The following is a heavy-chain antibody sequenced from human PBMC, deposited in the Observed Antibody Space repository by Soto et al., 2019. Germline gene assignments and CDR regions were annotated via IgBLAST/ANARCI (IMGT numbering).Heavy chain of an antibody. J-gene: IGHJ4*02. CDR2: IYYSGST. Sequence: SLSRTCTVSGGSISSGGYYWSWIRQHPGKGLEWIGYIYYSGSTYYNPSLKSRVTISVDTSKNQFSLKLSSVTAADTAVYYCARTYYYDSSGYSFDYWGQGTLVNVSS. V-gene: IGHV4-31*03. D-gene: IGHD3-22*01. CDR3: ARTYYYDSSGYSFDY. CDR1: GGSISSGGYY.